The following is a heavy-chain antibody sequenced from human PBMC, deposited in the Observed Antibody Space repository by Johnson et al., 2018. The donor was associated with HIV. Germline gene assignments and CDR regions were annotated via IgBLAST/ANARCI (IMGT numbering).Heavy chain of an antibody. J-gene: IGHJ3*02. CDR2: ISGGSAGT. D-gene: IGHD4-17*01. CDR3: VRGWNYYGDYSSAFDI. CDR1: GFTFSSYA. Sequence: EVQLVESGGGVVQPGRSLRLSCAASGFTFSSYAMHWVRQAPGKGLEWIAYISGGSAGTFYADSVKGRFTISRDNGNKEVYLQMNSLRAGDTAVYYCVRGWNYYGDYSSAFDIWGQGTMVTVSS. V-gene: IGHV3-48*01.